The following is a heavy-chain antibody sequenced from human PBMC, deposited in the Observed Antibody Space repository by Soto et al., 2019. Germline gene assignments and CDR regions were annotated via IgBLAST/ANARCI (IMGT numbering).Heavy chain of an antibody. J-gene: IGHJ6*02. CDR3: ARARKYYYGSGSHYYYGMDV. CDR2: ISGYNGNT. Sequence: QVQLVQSGAEVKKPGASVKVSCKASGYTFTSYGVSWVRQAPGQGLEWMGWISGYNGNTNYAQKLQGRVTMTTDTSTITAYMELRSLRSDDTAVYYCARARKYYYGSGSHYYYGMDVWGQGITVTVSS. D-gene: IGHD3-10*01. V-gene: IGHV1-18*04. CDR1: GYTFTSYG.